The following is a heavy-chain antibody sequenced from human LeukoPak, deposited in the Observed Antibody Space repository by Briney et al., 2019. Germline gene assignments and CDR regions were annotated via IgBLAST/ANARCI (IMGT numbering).Heavy chain of an antibody. CDR3: AREGNYDILTGYSGGSSNWFDP. V-gene: IGHV1-69*19. J-gene: IGHJ5*02. CDR1: GGTFSSYA. Sequence: SVKVSCKASGGTFSSYAISWVRQAPGQGLEWMGGIIPIFGTANYARKFQGRVTITADESTSTAYMELSSLRSEDTAVYYCAREGNYDILTGYSGGSSNWFDPWGQGTLVTVSS. D-gene: IGHD3-9*01. CDR2: IIPIFGTA.